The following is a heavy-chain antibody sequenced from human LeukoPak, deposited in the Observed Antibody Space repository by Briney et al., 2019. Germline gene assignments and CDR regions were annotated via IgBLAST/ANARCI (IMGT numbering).Heavy chain of an antibody. CDR1: GFTVSTNY. J-gene: IGHJ4*02. CDR2: ISSSSSTI. V-gene: IGHV3-48*04. Sequence: PGGSLRLSCAASGFTVSTNYMSWVRQAPGKGLEWVSYISSSSSTIYYADSVKGRFTISRDNAKNSLYLQMNSLRAEDTAVYYCARDHVWFGELYFDYWGQGTLVTVSS. D-gene: IGHD3-10*01. CDR3: ARDHVWFGELYFDY.